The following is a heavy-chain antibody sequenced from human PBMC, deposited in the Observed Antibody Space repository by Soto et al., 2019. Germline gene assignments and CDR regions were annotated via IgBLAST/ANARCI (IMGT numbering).Heavy chain of an antibody. CDR1: GGTFSSYA. J-gene: IGHJ5*02. V-gene: IGHV1-69*06. Sequence: SVKVSCKASGGTFSSYAISWVRQAPGQGLEWMGGIIPIFGTANYAQKFQGRVTITADKSTSTAYMELSSLRSEETAVYYCARVSVEMATISWFDPWGQGTLVTVSS. CDR2: IIPIFGTA. D-gene: IGHD5-12*01. CDR3: ARVSVEMATISWFDP.